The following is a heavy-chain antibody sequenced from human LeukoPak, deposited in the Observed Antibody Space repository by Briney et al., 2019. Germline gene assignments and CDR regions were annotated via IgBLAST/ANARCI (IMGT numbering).Heavy chain of an antibody. J-gene: IGHJ4*02. CDR2: IDPSDSYT. CDR1: GYSFTSYC. D-gene: IGHD5-12*01. Sequence: GESLKISCKGSGYSFTSYCISWVRRMPGKGLEWMGRIDPSDSYTNYSPSFQGHVTISADKSISTAHLQWSSLKASDTAMYYCARLLGGYSGYGGDYWGQGTLVTVSS. CDR3: ARLLGGYSGYGGDY. V-gene: IGHV5-10-1*01.